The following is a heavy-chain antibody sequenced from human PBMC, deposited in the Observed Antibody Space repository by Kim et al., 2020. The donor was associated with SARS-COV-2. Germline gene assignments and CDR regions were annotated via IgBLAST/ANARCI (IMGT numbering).Heavy chain of an antibody. J-gene: IGHJ3*02. V-gene: IGHV3-15*01. CDR1: GFTFSNAW. D-gene: IGHD6-19*01. CDR3: TTALPFSYSSEAPPDAFDI. CDR2: IKSKTDGGTT. Sequence: GGSLRLSCAASGFTFSNAWMSWVRQAPGKGLEWVGRIKSKTDGGTTDYAAPVKGRFTISRDDSKNTLYLQMNSLKTEDTAVYYCTTALPFSYSSEAPPDAFDIWGQGTMVTVSS.